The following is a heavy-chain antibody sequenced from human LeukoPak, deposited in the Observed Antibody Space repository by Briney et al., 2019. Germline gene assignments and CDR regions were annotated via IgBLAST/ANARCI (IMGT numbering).Heavy chain of an antibody. J-gene: IGHJ4*02. D-gene: IGHD3-16*02. CDR1: GGSISSYY. CDR2: IYYSGST. Sequence: PSETLSLTCTLSGGSISSYYWTWIRQPPGKGLEWIGYIYYSGSTNYNPSLKSRVTISVDTSKNQFSLKLSSVTAADTAVYYCAREANDYVWGSYPKYWGQGTLVTVSS. V-gene: IGHV4-59*01. CDR3: AREANDYVWGSYPKY.